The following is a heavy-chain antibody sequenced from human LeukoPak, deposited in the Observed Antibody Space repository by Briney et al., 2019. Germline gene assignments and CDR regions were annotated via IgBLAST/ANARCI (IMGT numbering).Heavy chain of an antibody. J-gene: IGHJ4*02. CDR2: ISAYNGNT. V-gene: IGHV1-18*01. Sequence: ASVKVSCKASGYTFTGYGISWVRQAPGQGLEWMGWISAYNGNTNYAQKLQGRVTMTTDTSTSTAYMELRSLRSDDTAVYYCARLHRGWYYFDYWGQGTLVTVSS. CDR1: GYTFTGYG. CDR3: ARLHRGWYYFDY. D-gene: IGHD6-19*01.